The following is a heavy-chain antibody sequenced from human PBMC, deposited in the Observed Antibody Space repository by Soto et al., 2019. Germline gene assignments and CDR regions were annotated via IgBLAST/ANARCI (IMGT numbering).Heavy chain of an antibody. J-gene: IGHJ4*02. CDR2: IYSGGST. Sequence: GGSLRLSCAASGFTVSSNYMSWVRQAPGKGLEWVSVIYSGGSTYYADSVKGQFTISRHNSKNTLYLQMNSLRAEDTAVYYCAREGYCSGGSCYGVYWGQGTLVTVSS. CDR1: GFTVSSNY. V-gene: IGHV3-53*04. D-gene: IGHD2-15*01. CDR3: AREGYCSGGSCYGVY.